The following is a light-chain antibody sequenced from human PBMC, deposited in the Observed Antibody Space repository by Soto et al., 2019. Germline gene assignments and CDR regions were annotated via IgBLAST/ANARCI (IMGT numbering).Light chain of an antibody. V-gene: IGKV3-20*01. CDR3: QQYGSSVWT. J-gene: IGKJ1*01. CDR1: QSVTSNY. CDR2: GAS. Sequence: IVLTQSPGTLSLSPGERATLSSRASQSVTSNYIAWYQQKLGQAPRLILFGASSRATGIPDRFSGSGSGTDFSLTISRLEPEDFAVYYCQQYGSSVWTFGQGTKVEIK.